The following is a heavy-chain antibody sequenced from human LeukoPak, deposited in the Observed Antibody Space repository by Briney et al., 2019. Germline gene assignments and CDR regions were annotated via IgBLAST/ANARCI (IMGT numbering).Heavy chain of an antibody. D-gene: IGHD5-18*01. J-gene: IGHJ4*02. CDR3: AIGTVDTAFLVHSTAHDY. Sequence: GASVKVSCKASGYTLTSYYMHWVRQAPGQGLEWMGIINPSGGSTSYAQKFQGRVTITADKSTGTAYMELSSLRSEDTAVYYCAIGTVDTAFLVHSTAHDYWGQGTLVTVSS. V-gene: IGHV1-46*01. CDR2: INPSGGST. CDR1: GYTLTSYY.